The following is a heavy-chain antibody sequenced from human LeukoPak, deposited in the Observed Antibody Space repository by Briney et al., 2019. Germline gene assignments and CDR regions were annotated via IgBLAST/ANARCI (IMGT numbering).Heavy chain of an antibody. D-gene: IGHD3-10*01. CDR1: GYTFTSYG. Sequence: ALVKVSCKASGYTFTSYGISWVRQAPGQGLEWMGWISAYNGNTNYAQKLQGRVTMTTDTSTSTAYMELRSLRSDDTAVYYCARDTQPYYYGSGKEFWGQGTLVTVSS. V-gene: IGHV1-18*01. CDR3: ARDTQPYYYGSGKEF. CDR2: ISAYNGNT. J-gene: IGHJ4*02.